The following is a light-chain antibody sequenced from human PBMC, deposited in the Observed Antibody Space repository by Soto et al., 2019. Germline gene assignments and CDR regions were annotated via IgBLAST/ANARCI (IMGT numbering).Light chain of an antibody. CDR3: QQYGSSWYT. Sequence: ETVLTQSPDTLSLSPGERASLSCRASQSVSSSYLAWYQKKPGLAPRLLIYGASNRATGIPDRFSGSGSGTDFTLTISRLESEDFAVYYCQQYGSSWYTFGQGTKLEIK. V-gene: IGKV3-20*01. J-gene: IGKJ2*01. CDR2: GAS. CDR1: QSVSSSY.